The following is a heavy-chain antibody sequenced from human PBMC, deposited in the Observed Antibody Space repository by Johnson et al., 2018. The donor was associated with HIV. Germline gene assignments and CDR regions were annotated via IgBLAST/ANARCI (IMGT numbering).Heavy chain of an antibody. J-gene: IGHJ3*02. CDR3: SRQPWDGSDI. CDR1: GFTFSSYA. V-gene: IGHV3-23*05. D-gene: IGHD1-1*01. CDR2: IYTGSNSA. Sequence: QLVESGGGLVQPGGSLRLSCAASGFTFSSYAMSWVRQAPWKGLEWVSAIYTGSNSASYADSVKDRFTISRDSSKNAVYLQMNSLRVEDTAVYYCSRQPWDGSDILGQGTAVTVSS.